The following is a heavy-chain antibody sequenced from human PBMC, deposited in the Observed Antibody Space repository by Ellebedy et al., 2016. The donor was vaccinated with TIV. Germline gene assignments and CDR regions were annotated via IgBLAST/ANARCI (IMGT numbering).Heavy chain of an antibody. J-gene: IGHJ6*02. CDR3: VRGIYYYYYGMDV. CDR2: IIPIFGTA. CDR1: GYTFTGYY. Sequence: SVKVSCXASGYTFTGYYMHWVRQAPGQGLEWMGGIIPIFGTANYAQKFQGRVTITADESTSTAYMELSSLRSEDTAVYYCVRGIYYYYYGMDVWGQGTTVTVSS. V-gene: IGHV1-69*13.